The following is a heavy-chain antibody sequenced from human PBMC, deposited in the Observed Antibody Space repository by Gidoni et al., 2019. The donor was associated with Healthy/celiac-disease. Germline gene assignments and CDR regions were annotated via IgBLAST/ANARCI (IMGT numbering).Heavy chain of an antibody. CDR1: GGSFSGYY. Sequence: QVQLQQWGAGLLKPSETLSLTCAVYGGSFSGYYWSWIRQPPGKGLEWIGEINHSGSTNYNPSLKSRVTISLDTSKNQFSLKLSSVTAADTAVYYCARGPNCSGGSCYKGALDYWGQGTLVTVSS. D-gene: IGHD2-15*01. V-gene: IGHV4-34*01. J-gene: IGHJ4*02. CDR2: INHSGST. CDR3: ARGPNCSGGSCYKGALDY.